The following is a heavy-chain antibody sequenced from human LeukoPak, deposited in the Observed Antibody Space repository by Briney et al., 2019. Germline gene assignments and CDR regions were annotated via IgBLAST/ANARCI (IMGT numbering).Heavy chain of an antibody. CDR2: IKQDGSEK. J-gene: IGHJ4*02. CDR3: ARLIRRDGYNSYFDY. D-gene: IGHD5-24*01. CDR1: GFSVSNNY. V-gene: IGHV3-7*03. Sequence: GSLRLSCAVSGFSVSNNYMNWVRQAPGKGLEWVANIKQDGSEKYYVDSVKGRFTISRDNAKNSLYLQMNSPRAEDTAVYYCARLIRRDGYNSYFDYWGQGTLVTVSS.